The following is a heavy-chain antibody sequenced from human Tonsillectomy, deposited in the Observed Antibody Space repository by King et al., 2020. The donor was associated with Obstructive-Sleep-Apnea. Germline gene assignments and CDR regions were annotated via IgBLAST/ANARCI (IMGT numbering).Heavy chain of an antibody. CDR3: ARAQGYQLPNLSHYYYGMDV. CDR2: INHSGST. D-gene: IGHD2-2*01. V-gene: IGHV4-34*01. J-gene: IGHJ6*02. Sequence: VQLQQWGAGLLKPSETLSLTCAVYGGSFSTYSWSWIRQPPGKGLEWIGEINHSGSTNYNPSLKSRVTISVDTSKNQFSLKLSSVTAADTAVFYCARAQGYQLPNLSHYYYGMDVWGQGTTVTVSS. CDR1: GGSFSTYS.